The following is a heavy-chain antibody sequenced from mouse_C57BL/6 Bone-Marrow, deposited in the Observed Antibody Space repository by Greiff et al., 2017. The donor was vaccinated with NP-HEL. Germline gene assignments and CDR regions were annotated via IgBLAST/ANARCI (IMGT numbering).Heavy chain of an antibody. CDR1: GYSFTGYY. D-gene: IGHD2-10*01. Sequence: EVQLQQSGPELVKPGASVKISCKASGYSFTGYYMNWVKQSPEKSLEWIGEINPSTGGTTYNQKFKAKATLTVDKSSSTAYMQLKSLTSEDSAVYYCARPLLAWFAYWGQGTLVTVSA. V-gene: IGHV1-42*01. CDR2: INPSTGGT. CDR3: ARPLLAWFAY. J-gene: IGHJ3*01.